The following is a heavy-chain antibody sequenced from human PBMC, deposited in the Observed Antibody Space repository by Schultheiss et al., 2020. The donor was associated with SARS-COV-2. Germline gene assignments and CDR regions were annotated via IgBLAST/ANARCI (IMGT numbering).Heavy chain of an antibody. V-gene: IGHV3-9*01. CDR3: ARGIAAAGTKEFDY. Sequence: SLSLSCAASGFTFSTYAMSWVRQAPGKGLEWVSGISWNSGSIGYADSVKGRFTISRDNAKNSLYLQMNSLRAEDTALYYCARGIAAAGTKEFDYWGQGTLVTVAS. CDR2: ISWNSGSI. J-gene: IGHJ4*02. D-gene: IGHD6-13*01. CDR1: GFTFSTYA.